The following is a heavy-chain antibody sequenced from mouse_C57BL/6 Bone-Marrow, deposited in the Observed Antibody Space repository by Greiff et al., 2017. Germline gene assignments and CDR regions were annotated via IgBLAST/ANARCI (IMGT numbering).Heavy chain of an antibody. Sequence: VQLVESGGDLVQPGGSLTLSCAASGFTFSSYGMSWVRQTPDKRLEWGATISSGGSYTYYPDSVKGRFTISRYNAKNTLYLQMISLKSEDTAMYDCARHGYIDVWGTGTTVTVSS. J-gene: IGHJ1*03. CDR3: ARHGYIDV. V-gene: IGHV5-6*01. CDR2: ISSGGSYT. CDR1: GFTFSSYG.